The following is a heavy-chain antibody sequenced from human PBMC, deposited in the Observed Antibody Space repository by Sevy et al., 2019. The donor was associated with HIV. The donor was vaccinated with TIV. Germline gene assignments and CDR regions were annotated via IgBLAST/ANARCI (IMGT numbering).Heavy chain of an antibody. CDR1: GYTLTKLS. J-gene: IGHJ4*02. D-gene: IGHD3-22*01. CDR2: FDPEDGET. CDR3: ATTKDYYENSGCPFDY. V-gene: IGHV1-24*01. Sequence: ASVKVSCKVSGYTLTKLSMHWVRQAPGKGLEWMGSFDPEDGETLYAQKLQGRVIMTEDTSTDTAYMEVNSLRSEDKAVYYCATTKDYYENSGCPFDYWGQGTLVTVSS.